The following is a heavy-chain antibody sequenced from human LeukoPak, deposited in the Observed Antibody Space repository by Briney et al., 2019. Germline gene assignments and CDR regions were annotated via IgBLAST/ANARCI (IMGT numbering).Heavy chain of an antibody. V-gene: IGHV1-2*02. J-gene: IGHJ6*04. D-gene: IGHD3-22*01. CDR1: GYTFTGYY. Sequence: GASVKVSCKASGYTFTGYYMHWVRQAPGQGLEWMGWINPNSGGTNYAQKFQGRVTMTRDTSISTAYMELSRLRSDDTAVYYCARDRAYYDSSGPTWSVWGKGTTVTVSS. CDR2: INPNSGGT. CDR3: ARDRAYYDSSGPTWSV.